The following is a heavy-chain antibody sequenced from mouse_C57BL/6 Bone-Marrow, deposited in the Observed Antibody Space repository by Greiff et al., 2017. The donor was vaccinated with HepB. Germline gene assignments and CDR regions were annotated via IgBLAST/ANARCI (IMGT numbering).Heavy chain of an antibody. CDR1: GYTFTDYN. J-gene: IGHJ3*01. D-gene: IGHD2-1*01. CDR3: AIYYGNTGFAY. CDR2: INPNNGGT. V-gene: IGHV1-22*01. Sequence: EVKLMESGPELVKPGASVKMSCKASGYTFTDYNMHWVKQSHGKSLEWIGYINPNNGGTSYNQKFKGKATLTVNKSSSTAYMELRSLTSEDSAVYYCAIYYGNTGFAYWGQGTLVTVSA.